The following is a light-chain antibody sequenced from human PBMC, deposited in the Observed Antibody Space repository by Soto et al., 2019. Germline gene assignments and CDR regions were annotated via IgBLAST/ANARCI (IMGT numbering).Light chain of an antibody. J-gene: IGLJ1*01. CDR1: SSDVGGYNF. V-gene: IGLV2-14*01. CDR2: EVS. Sequence: QSALTQPASVSGSPGQSITISCTGTSSDVGGYNFVSWYQQHPGKAPKLMIYEVSNWPSGVSNRFSGSKSGNTASLTISGLQAEDEADYYCCSYTTNSTLFVFGTGTKVTVL. CDR3: CSYTTNSTLFV.